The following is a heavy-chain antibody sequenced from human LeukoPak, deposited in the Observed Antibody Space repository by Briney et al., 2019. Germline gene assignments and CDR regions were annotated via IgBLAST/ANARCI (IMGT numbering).Heavy chain of an antibody. V-gene: IGHV5-51*01. J-gene: IGHJ4*02. Sequence: GESLKISCKGSGYSFTTYWIGWVRQMPGKGLEWMGIIYPGDSDTTYSPSFQGQVTISADTSINTAYLRWSSLKASDTAFYYCARHAYGGKFVDYWGQGTLVTVSS. D-gene: IGHD4-23*01. CDR2: IYPGDSDT. CDR1: GYSFTTYW. CDR3: ARHAYGGKFVDY.